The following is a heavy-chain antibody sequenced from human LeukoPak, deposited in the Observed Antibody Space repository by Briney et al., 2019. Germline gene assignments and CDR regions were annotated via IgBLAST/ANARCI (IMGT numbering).Heavy chain of an antibody. Sequence: SETLSLTCAVSGGSISSSNWWSWVRQPPGKGLEWIGEIYHSGSTNYNPSLKSRVTISVDSSKNHFSLKLSSVTAADTAVYYCARGKLYSDSSGYYYPPPYFFDYWGQGTLVTVSS. CDR2: IYHSGST. J-gene: IGHJ4*02. CDR1: GGSISSSNW. CDR3: ARGKLYSDSSGYYYPPPYFFDY. D-gene: IGHD3-22*01. V-gene: IGHV4-4*02.